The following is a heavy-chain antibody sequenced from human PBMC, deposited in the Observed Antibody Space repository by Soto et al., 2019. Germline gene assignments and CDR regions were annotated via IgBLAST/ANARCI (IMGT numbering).Heavy chain of an antibody. D-gene: IGHD1-1*01. CDR3: TKVYTLEHHTLDY. CDR1: GFNFNIAW. V-gene: IGHV3-15*01. J-gene: IGHJ4*02. CDR2: IKSRGGGGTR. Sequence: GGSLRLSCAASGFNFNIAWMTWVRQAPGKGLEWVGLIKSRGGGGTRDYAAPVEGRFTISRDDSQNKVYLQMNSLKAEDTAVYYCTKVYTLEHHTLDYWGQGTQVTVYS.